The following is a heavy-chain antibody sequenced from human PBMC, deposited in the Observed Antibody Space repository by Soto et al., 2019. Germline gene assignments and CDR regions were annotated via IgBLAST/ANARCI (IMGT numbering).Heavy chain of an antibody. D-gene: IGHD2-21*01. J-gene: IGHJ4*02. CDR1: GFTFSNYW. Sequence: EVQLVESGGGLVQPGGSLRLSCAASGFTFSNYWMSWVRQAPGKGLAWVANIKQDGSQNYYVDSVKGRFTTSRYNTKISFYLLINSMRAEDTAVYYCARYHINCWEFDYWGRGTLVTVSS. V-gene: IGHV3-7*01. CDR3: ARYHINCWEFDY. CDR2: IKQDGSQN.